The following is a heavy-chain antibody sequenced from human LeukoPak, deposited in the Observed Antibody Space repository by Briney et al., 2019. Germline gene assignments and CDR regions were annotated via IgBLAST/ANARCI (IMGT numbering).Heavy chain of an antibody. V-gene: IGHV3-23*01. D-gene: IGHD1-26*01. CDR1: GFTFSSCA. CDR3: AKADTGGNYFDH. CDR2: IDVGGGNT. Sequence: GGSLRLSCVASGFTFSSCAMSWVRQAPGKGLECVSAIDVGGGNTYYADFVKGRFTFSRDNFKNTLHLQMNSLRAEDTAVYYCAKADTGGNYFDHWGQGTLVTVSP. J-gene: IGHJ4*02.